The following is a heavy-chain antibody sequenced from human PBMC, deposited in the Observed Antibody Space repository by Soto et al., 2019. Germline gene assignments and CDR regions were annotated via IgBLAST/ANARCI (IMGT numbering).Heavy chain of an antibody. D-gene: IGHD2-15*01. CDR2: IYYSGST. Sequence: PSETLSLTCTVSGGSISSYYWSWIRQPPGKGLEWIGYIYYSGSTNCNPSLKSRVTISVDTSKNQFSLKLSSVTAADTAVYYCANGRGYCSGGSCFTDAFDIWGQGTMVTVSS. CDR3: ANGRGYCSGGSCFTDAFDI. J-gene: IGHJ3*02. V-gene: IGHV4-59*01. CDR1: GGSISSYY.